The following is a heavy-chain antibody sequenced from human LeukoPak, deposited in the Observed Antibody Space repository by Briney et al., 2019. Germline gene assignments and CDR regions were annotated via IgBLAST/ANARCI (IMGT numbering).Heavy chain of an antibody. CDR2: ISSSSSYI. CDR3: AGGYCSGGSCYSY. Sequence: GGSLRLSCAASGFTFSSYSMNWVRQAPGKGLEWVSSISSSSSYIYYADSVKGRFTISRDNAKNSLYLQMNSLRAEDTAVYYCAGGYCSGGSCYSYWGQGTLVTVSS. V-gene: IGHV3-21*01. CDR1: GFTFSSYS. J-gene: IGHJ4*02. D-gene: IGHD2-15*01.